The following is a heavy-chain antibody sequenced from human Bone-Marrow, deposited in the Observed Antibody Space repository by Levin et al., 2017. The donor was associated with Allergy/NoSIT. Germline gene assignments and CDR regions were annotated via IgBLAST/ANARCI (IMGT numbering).Heavy chain of an antibody. D-gene: IGHD6-13*01. CDR1: GVTVSNNY. V-gene: IGHV3-53*01. CDR3: SRDPPAAAIGSFG. CDR2: IYSGGRT. J-gene: IGHJ4*02. Sequence: HSGGSLRLSCAASGVTVSNNYMNWFRQAPGKGLEWVSLIYSGGRTDYADSVKGRFTISRDNSKNTLYLQMNNLRVEDTAGYYCSRDPPAAAIGSFGWGQGTLVTVSS.